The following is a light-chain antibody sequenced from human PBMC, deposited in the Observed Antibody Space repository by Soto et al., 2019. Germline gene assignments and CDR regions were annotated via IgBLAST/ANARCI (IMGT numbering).Light chain of an antibody. CDR2: DAS. J-gene: IGKJ1*01. CDR1: QSVGYW. Sequence: IQMTQSPSTLSASVGDRVTITCRASQSVGYWLAWYQQKPGKAPQFLIYDASNLHDGVPSRFRGSRSGTEFTLTVSSLQPEDFATDYCLQDHDDSWTFGQGTKLEIK. CDR3: LQDHDDSWT. V-gene: IGKV1-5*01.